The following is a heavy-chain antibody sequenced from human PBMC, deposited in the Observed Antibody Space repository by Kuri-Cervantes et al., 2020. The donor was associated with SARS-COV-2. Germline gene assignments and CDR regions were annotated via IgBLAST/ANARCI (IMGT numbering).Heavy chain of an antibody. V-gene: IGHV3-23*01. CDR2: ISGSGGHT. J-gene: IGHJ4*02. CDR3: AKDQYSSGWYPHY. D-gene: IGHD6-19*01. Sequence: ETLSLTCAASGFTFNTFAMSWVRQAPGKGLEWVSGISGSGGHTYYPDSVRGRFTISRDNSKNMVYLQMNSLRAEDTAIYYCAKDQYSSGWYPHYWGQGILVTVSS. CDR1: GFTFNTFA.